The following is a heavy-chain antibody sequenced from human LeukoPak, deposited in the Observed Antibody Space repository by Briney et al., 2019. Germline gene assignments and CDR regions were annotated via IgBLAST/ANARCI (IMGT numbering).Heavy chain of an antibody. V-gene: IGHV1-2*02. CDR2: ITPNSGAT. Sequence: ASVKVSCKASGYTFTDYYMHWVRQAPGQGLEWMGWITPNSGATKYAQKFRGRVSMIRDTSINTAYMELSRLRSDDTAIYYCARVSRFYYDSSGDFDYWGQGTLVTVSS. J-gene: IGHJ4*02. CDR1: GYTFTDYY. D-gene: IGHD3-22*01. CDR3: ARVSRFYYDSSGDFDY.